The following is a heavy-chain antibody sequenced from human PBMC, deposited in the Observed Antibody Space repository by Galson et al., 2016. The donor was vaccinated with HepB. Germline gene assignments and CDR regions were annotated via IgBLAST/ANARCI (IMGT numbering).Heavy chain of an antibody. CDR1: GFTFSSYW. V-gene: IGHV3-74*01. D-gene: IGHD2/OR15-2a*01. J-gene: IGHJ6*02. Sequence: SLRLSCAASGFTFSSYWMHWVRQAPGRGLVWVSRINTDGSRTNYADSVKGRVTISRDNAKNTLYLQMNSLRAEDTAVCYCARAGFKGFSNGMDVWGRGTSVTVSS. CDR3: ARAGFKGFSNGMDV. CDR2: INTDGSRT.